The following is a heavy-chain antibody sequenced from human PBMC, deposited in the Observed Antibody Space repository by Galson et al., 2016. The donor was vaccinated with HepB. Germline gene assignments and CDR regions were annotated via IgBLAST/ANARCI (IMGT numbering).Heavy chain of an antibody. CDR2: IAPSDSYT. D-gene: IGHD2-15*01. CDR1: GYSFSTYW. V-gene: IGHV5-10-1*01. J-gene: IGHJ6*02. Sequence: QSGAEVKKPGESLRISCKDSGYSFSTYWIIWVRQMPGKGLEWMGRIAPSDSYTNYSPSFQGHVTISADKSISTAYLQWSSLKASDTGIYYCARQGSSAGELYYYYGMDVWGQGTAVTVSS. CDR3: ARQGSSAGELYYYYGMDV.